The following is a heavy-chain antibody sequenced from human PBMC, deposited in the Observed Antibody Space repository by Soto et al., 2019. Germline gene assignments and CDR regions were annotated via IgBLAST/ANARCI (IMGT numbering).Heavy chain of an antibody. CDR2: ISAYNGNT. J-gene: IGHJ4*02. CDR3: ARMGPCSSTSCHYSGDY. Sequence: QVPLVQSGAEVKKPGASVKVACKASGYTFTSYGIIWVRQAPGQGLEWMGWISAYNGNTNYAQKLQGRVTMTTDTATSTAYIELRSLRSDDTAVYYCARMGPCSSTSCHYSGDYWGQGTLVTVSS. V-gene: IGHV1-18*01. CDR1: GYTFTSYG. D-gene: IGHD2-2*01.